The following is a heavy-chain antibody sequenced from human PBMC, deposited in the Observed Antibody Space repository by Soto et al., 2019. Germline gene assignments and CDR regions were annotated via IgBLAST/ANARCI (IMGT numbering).Heavy chain of an antibody. J-gene: IGHJ4*02. CDR3: AKARCSTTNCYVPDY. V-gene: IGHV3-23*01. CDR2: ISGSGASP. Sequence: GGSLRLSCAASGFTFSTYTMSWVRRAPGKGLEWVSAISGSGASPSYADSVQGRFTISRDNPKRTLYLQMNNLRAEDTSVYYFAKARCSTTNCYVPDYWGQGTLVTVSS. CDR1: GFTFSTYT. D-gene: IGHD2-2*01.